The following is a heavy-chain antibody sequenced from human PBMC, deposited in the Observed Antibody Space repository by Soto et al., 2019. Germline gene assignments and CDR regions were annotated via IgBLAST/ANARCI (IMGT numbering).Heavy chain of an antibody. J-gene: IGHJ4*02. CDR1: GFTFSSYA. CDR3: AREIN. Sequence: QVQLVESGGGVVQPGRSLRLSCVASGFTFSSYAMHWVRQAPGKGLEWVAVISYDGSNKYYADSVKGRFTISRDNSKNTLYLQMNSLRAEDTAVYYCAREINWGQGTLVTVSS. CDR2: ISYDGSNK. V-gene: IGHV3-30-3*01.